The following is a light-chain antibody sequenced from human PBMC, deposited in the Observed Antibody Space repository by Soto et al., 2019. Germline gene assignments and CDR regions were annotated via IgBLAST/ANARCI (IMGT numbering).Light chain of an antibody. V-gene: IGKV1-12*01. CDR2: AAS. CDR1: QDVDSW. CDR3: QQGSSFPWT. Sequence: DIQMTQSPSSVSASVGDRVTITCRASQDVDSWLAWYQQKPGKAPKLLIYAASNLQSGVPSRFTGSGSGTDFTVTSSSLQPEDFATYYCQQGSSFPWTFGQGTKVEIK. J-gene: IGKJ1*01.